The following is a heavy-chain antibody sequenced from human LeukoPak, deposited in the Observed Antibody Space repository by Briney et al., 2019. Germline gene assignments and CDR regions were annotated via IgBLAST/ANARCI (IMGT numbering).Heavy chain of an antibody. J-gene: IGHJ3*02. V-gene: IGHV3-9*01. Sequence: GRSLRLSCAASGFTFDVYAVHWVRQAPGKGLEGVSGISWNSGSIGYADSVKGRFTTSRDNAKNSLYLQMNSLRAEDTALYYCAKVMSELDAFDIWGQGTMVTVSS. D-gene: IGHD1-7*01. CDR3: AKVMSELDAFDI. CDR1: GFTFDVYA. CDR2: ISWNSGSI.